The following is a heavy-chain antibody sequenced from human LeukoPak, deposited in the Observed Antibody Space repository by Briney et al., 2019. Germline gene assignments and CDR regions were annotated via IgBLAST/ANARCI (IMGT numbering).Heavy chain of an antibody. D-gene: IGHD3-22*01. J-gene: IGHJ4*02. CDR2: IIPIFGTA. V-gene: IGHV1-69*05. CDR1: GGTFNSYA. Sequence: GSSVKVSCKASGGTFNSYAISWVRQAPGQGLEWMGGIIPIFGTANYAQKVQGRVTITTDESTTTAYMELSSLRSEDTAVYFCARYRNSDYYSSFGYWGQGTLVTVSS. CDR3: ARYRNSDYYSSFGY.